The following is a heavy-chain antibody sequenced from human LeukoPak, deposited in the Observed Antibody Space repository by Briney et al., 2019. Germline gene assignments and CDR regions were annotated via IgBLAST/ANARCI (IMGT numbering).Heavy chain of an antibody. D-gene: IGHD4-17*01. J-gene: IGHJ4*02. CDR2: ISGSGDNT. Sequence: GGSLRLSCAASGLTFSTYAMTWGRKAPGKGLEGVSTISGSGDNTYYADSVKRRFTISRDNAKNSLYLQMNSLRAEDTAVYYCARMGGTTVTTYWGQGALVTVSS. V-gene: IGHV3-21*01. CDR1: GLTFSTYA. CDR3: ARMGGTTVTTY.